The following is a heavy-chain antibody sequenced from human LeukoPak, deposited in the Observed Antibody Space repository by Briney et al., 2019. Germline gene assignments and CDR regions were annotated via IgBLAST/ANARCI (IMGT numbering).Heavy chain of an antibody. Sequence: SGALSLTCPGSGYTISSCYYCGLVRPPSREGVGWIGSIYYSGSTYYNPSLKSRVTISIDTSKNQFSLKLSSVTAADTAVYYCAKGGLFGKQLDAFDYWGQGTLVTVSS. CDR2: IYYSGST. J-gene: IGHJ4*02. D-gene: IGHD6-6*01. CDR1: GYTISSCYY. V-gene: IGHV4-38-2*02. CDR3: AKGGLFGKQLDAFDY.